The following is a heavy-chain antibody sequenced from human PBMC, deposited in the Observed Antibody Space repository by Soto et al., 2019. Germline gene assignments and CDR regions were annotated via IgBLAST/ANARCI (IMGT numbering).Heavy chain of an antibody. Sequence: ASVKVSCKASGYTFTSYYMHWVRQAPGQGLEWMGIINPSGGSTSYAQKFQGRVTMTRDTSTSTVYMELSSLRSEDTAVYYCARDGASGDYYYYGMDVWGQGTTVTV. J-gene: IGHJ6*02. CDR1: GYTFTSYY. CDR2: INPSGGST. V-gene: IGHV1-46*01. D-gene: IGHD2-21*01. CDR3: ARDGASGDYYYYGMDV.